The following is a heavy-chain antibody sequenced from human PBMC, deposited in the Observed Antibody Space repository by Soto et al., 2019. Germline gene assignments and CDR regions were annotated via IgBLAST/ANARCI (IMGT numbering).Heavy chain of an antibody. CDR1: GYTFTNYA. CDR3: AGLMGGVADAGTSAWFDP. V-gene: IGHV1-3*01. J-gene: IGHJ5*02. CDR2: INVGNGNT. Sequence: QVHLVQSETEVKKPGASVKVSCEASGYTFTNYAIHWVRQAPGQSLEWMGWINVGNGNTKYSQKFQDRVTISRNTSANTASLELGSLRSEDTAVYYCAGLMGGVADAGTSAWFDPWGQGTLVTVSP. D-gene: IGHD2-8*02.